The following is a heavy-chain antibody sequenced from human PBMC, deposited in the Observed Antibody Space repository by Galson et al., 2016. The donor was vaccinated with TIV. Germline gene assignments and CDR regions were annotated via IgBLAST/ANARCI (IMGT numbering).Heavy chain of an antibody. J-gene: IGHJ3*02. CDR2: INHSGST. D-gene: IGHD3-3*01. CDR1: GGSFNRYY. V-gene: IGHV4-34*01. Sequence: ETLSLTCAVYGGSFNRYYWTWIRQPPGKGLEWIGQINHSGSTKYNQSLKSRGTISVDTSKNQFSLKLTSVTAADTAVYYCSSPCPGGEDFWSAYYDAFDIWRQGTMVTVSS. CDR3: SSPCPGGEDFWSAYYDAFDI.